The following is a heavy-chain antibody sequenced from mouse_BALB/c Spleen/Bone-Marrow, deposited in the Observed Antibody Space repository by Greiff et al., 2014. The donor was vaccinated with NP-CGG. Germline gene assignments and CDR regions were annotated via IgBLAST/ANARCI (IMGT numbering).Heavy chain of an antibody. CDR1: GYTFTEYT. Sequence: VQLQQSGPELVKPGASVKISCKTSGYTFTEYTMHWVKQSHGKSLEWIGSINPNNGGTNYNQKFKGKATLTVDKSYSTAYMEFRSLTSEDSAVYYCARGDGYYVYAMDYWGQGTSVTVSS. CDR2: INPNNGGT. CDR3: ARGDGYYVYAMDY. V-gene: IGHV1-18*01. D-gene: IGHD2-3*01. J-gene: IGHJ4*01.